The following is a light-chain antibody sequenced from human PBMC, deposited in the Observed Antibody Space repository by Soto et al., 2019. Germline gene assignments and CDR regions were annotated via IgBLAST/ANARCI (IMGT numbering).Light chain of an antibody. V-gene: IGKV1-39*01. Sequence: DIQMTQSPSSLSASVGGRVTITCRTSQRIGTHLNWYHEKPGKAPKLLIYAASSLQSGVPSRFSGSGSGTDFTLTISSLQPEDFATYYCQQSYSNPWTFGQGTKVEIK. CDR1: QRIGTH. CDR2: AAS. J-gene: IGKJ1*01. CDR3: QQSYSNPWT.